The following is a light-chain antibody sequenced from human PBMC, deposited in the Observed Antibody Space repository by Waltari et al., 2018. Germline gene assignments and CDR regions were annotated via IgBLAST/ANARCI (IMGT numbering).Light chain of an antibody. J-gene: IGLJ2*01. CDR3: SSYTTTSTLLVV. CDR1: SSDIGSYNY. V-gene: IGLV2-14*03. CDR2: DVN. Sequence: QSALTQPASVSGSPGRSITISCTGTSSDIGSYNYVSWYQHHPGKAPKLMIFDVNNRPSGVSDRFSGSKSGNTASLTISGLQAEDEADYYCSSYTTTSTLLVVFGGGTKLTVL.